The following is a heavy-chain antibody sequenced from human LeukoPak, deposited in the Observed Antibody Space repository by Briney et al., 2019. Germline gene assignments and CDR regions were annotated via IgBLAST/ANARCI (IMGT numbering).Heavy chain of an antibody. CDR1: GGSISSSSYY. V-gene: IGHV3-11*01. CDR2: ISSSGSTI. CDR3: ARADYGDYILY. D-gene: IGHD4-17*01. J-gene: IGHJ4*02. Sequence: LSLTCTVSGGSISSSSYYWGWIRQPPGKGLEWVSYISSSGSTIYYADSVKGRFTISRDNAKNSLYLQMNSLRAEDTAVYYCARADYGDYILYWGQGTLVTVSS.